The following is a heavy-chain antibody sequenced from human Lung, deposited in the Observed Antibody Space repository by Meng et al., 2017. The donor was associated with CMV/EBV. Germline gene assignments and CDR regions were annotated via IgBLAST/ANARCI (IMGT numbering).Heavy chain of an antibody. J-gene: IGHJ6*02. CDR1: GFTFRNYW. V-gene: IGHV3-7*01. CDR3: VRHDCAMDV. Sequence: GESXKISCAASGFTFRNYWMSWVRQAPGKGLEWVANIKGDGSDKGYVDSVKGRFTISRDKARNSLYMEMNSLRAEETAVYYCVRHDCAMDVWGQGTTVTVSS. CDR2: IKGDGSDK.